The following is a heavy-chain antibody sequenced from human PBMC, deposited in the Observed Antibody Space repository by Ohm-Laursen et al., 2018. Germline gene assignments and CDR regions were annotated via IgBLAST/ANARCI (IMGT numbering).Heavy chain of an antibody. J-gene: IGHJ6*02. CDR3: ARLRRYRGGHYYYGMDV. D-gene: IGHD3-10*01. Sequence: SETLSLTCTVSGGSISSYYWSWIRQPAGRGLEWIGRIYPSGSINYNPSLKGRVTMSLDTSKNQFSLKLTSATAADTAVYYCARLRRYRGGHYYYGMDVWGQGTTVTVSS. V-gene: IGHV4-4*07. CDR1: GGSISSYY. CDR2: IYPSGSI.